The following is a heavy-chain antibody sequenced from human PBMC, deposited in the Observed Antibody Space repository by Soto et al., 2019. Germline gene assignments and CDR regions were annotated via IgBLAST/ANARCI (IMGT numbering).Heavy chain of an antibody. CDR1: GGSISSSSYY. CDR3: ASMIGDPVLSFDS. D-gene: IGHD3-10*02. CDR2: IYYSGST. V-gene: IGHV4-39*01. Sequence: SETLSLTCTVSGGSISSSSYYWGWIRQPPGKGLEWIGSIYYSGSTYYNPSLKSRVTISVDTSKNQFSLKLSSVTAADTAVYYCASMIGDPVLSFDSWGQGTLVTVSS. J-gene: IGHJ5*01.